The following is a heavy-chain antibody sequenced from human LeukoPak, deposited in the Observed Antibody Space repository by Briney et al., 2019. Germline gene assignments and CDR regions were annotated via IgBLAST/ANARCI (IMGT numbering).Heavy chain of an antibody. CDR1: GGTLSSYD. Sequence: GASVKVSCKASGGTLSSYDINWVRQAPGQGLEWIGRIIPMFGIVNYAQNFQGRVTITADKSTNTAYMELGSLRSEDTAFYYCARADSSGYSLDENFDYWGQGTLVTVSS. D-gene: IGHD3-22*01. J-gene: IGHJ4*02. V-gene: IGHV1-69*04. CDR3: ARADSSGYSLDENFDY. CDR2: IIPMFGIV.